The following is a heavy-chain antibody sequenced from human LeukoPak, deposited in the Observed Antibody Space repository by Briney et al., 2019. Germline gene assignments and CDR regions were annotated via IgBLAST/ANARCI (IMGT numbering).Heavy chain of an antibody. CDR2: MWYDGSIK. CDR3: AGTVRSGGSSIKTDFDY. CDR1: GFTFSTYG. D-gene: IGHD2-15*01. Sequence: QPGGSLRLSCAASGFTFSTYGMHWVRQAPGKGLEWVAVMWYDGSIKYYADSVKGRFTISRDNSKNTLYLQMNSLRAEDTAVYYCAGTVRSGGSSIKTDFDYWGQGTLVTVSS. V-gene: IGHV3-33*01. J-gene: IGHJ4*02.